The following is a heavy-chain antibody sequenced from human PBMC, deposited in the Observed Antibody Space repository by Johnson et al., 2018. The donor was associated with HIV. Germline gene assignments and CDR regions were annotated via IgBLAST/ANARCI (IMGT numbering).Heavy chain of an antibody. V-gene: IGHV3-43D*03. D-gene: IGHD3-22*01. J-gene: IGHJ3*02. Sequence: VQLVESGGVVVQPGGSLRLSCAASGFTFDDYAMHWVRQAPGKGLEWVSLIGSSGGGTFYADSVKGRFIISRVNSKKTLYLQMSRLRAEDTAVYYCAKETRDSRSAFDIWGQGTMVTVSS. CDR1: GFTFDDYA. CDR3: AKETRDSRSAFDI. CDR2: IGSSGGGT.